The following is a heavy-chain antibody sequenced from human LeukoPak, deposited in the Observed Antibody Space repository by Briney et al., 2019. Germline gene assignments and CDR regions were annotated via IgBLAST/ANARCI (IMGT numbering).Heavy chain of an antibody. V-gene: IGHV1-8*01. Sequence: ASVKVSCKASGYTFTSYDINWVRQATGQGLEWMGWMNPNSGNTGYAQKFQGGVTMTRNTSISTAYMELSSLGSEDTAVYYCARPRYYGSGSPLLFDPWGQGTLVTVSS. CDR3: ARPRYYGSGSPLLFDP. D-gene: IGHD3-10*01. J-gene: IGHJ5*02. CDR2: MNPNSGNT. CDR1: GYTFTSYD.